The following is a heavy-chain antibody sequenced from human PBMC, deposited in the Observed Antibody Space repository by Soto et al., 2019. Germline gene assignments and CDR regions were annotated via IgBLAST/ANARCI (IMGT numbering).Heavy chain of an antibody. Sequence: SLRLSCAASGFMFDNFAMHWVRQAPGKGLEWVSGITWNSGPIGYADSVKGRFTISRDSAKNSVYLQMNSLRPEDTALYYCAKXVVAATQPLYYYHGMDVWGQGTTVTVSS. CDR2: ITWNSGPI. J-gene: IGHJ6*02. V-gene: IGHV3-9*01. CDR3: AKXVVAATQPLYYYHGMDV. CDR1: GFMFDNFA. D-gene: IGHD2-15*01.